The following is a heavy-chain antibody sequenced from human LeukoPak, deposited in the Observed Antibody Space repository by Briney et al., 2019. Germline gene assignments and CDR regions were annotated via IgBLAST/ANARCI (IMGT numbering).Heavy chain of an antibody. CDR3: ARGGVFSSGGG. D-gene: IGHD6-19*01. CDR1: GFTVNSNY. CDR2: LYTGGNT. Sequence: GGSLRLSCAASGFTVNSNYMSWVRQAPGKGREWVSILYTGGNTYYADSVKGRFTMSRDNSKNMLYLQMDRLRAEDTAVYYCARGGVFSSGGGWGQRTLVTVSS. J-gene: IGHJ4*02. V-gene: IGHV3-66*01.